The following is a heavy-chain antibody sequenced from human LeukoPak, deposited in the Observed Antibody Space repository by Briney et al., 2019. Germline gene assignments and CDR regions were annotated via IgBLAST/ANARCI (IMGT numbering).Heavy chain of an antibody. J-gene: IGHJ4*02. D-gene: IGHD5-18*01. CDR2: IYPGDSDT. CDR3: ARHRGYSYGYGDF. V-gene: IGHV5-51*01. Sequence: GESLKISCKGSGYSFTNYWIGWVRQMPGKGLEWMGIIYPGDSDTKYSPSFQGQVTISADKSISTAYLQWSSLKASDTATYYCARHRGYSYGYGDFWGQGTLVTVSS. CDR1: GYSFTNYW.